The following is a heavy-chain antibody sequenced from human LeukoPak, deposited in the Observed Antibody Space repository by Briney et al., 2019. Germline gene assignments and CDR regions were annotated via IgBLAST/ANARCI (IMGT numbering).Heavy chain of an antibody. D-gene: IGHD3-3*01. Sequence: SETLSLTCAVYGGSFSGYYWSWIRQPPGKGLEWFGEINHSGSTNYNPSLKSRVTISVDTSKNQFSLKLSSVTAADTAVYYCARGVGSYDFWSGYLSRSLDYWGQGTLVTVSS. CDR3: ARGVGSYDFWSGYLSRSLDY. CDR2: INHSGST. V-gene: IGHV4-34*01. CDR1: GGSFSGYY. J-gene: IGHJ4*02.